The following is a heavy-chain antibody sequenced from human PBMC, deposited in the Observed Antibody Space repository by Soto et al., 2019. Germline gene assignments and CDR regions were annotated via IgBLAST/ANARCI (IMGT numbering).Heavy chain of an antibody. Sequence: SVKVSCKASGGTFSSYAISWVRQAPGQGLEWMGGIIPIFGTANYAQKFQGRVTITADESTSTAYMELSSLRSEDTAVYYCARDSRVAAAGTVYYGMDVWGQGTTVTAP. CDR2: IIPIFGTA. CDR1: GGTFSSYA. V-gene: IGHV1-69*13. CDR3: ARDSRVAAAGTVYYGMDV. D-gene: IGHD6-13*01. J-gene: IGHJ6*02.